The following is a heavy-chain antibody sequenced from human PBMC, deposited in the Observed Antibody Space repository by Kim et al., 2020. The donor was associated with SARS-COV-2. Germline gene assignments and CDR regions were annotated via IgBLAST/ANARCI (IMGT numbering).Heavy chain of an antibody. CDR1: GASIKNSDSY. Sequence: SETLSLTCSVSGASIKNSDSYWGWIRQSPGKGLEWIGSFSYSGTTYYNPSLKSRVTISVDTSNNHLSLTVRSATAADTALYYCARQAPRLLWFGALGDFDYGGQGTLVAVSS. V-gene: IGHV4-39*01. J-gene: IGHJ4*02. CDR2: FSYSGTT. CDR3: ARQAPRLLWFGALGDFDY. D-gene: IGHD3-10*01.